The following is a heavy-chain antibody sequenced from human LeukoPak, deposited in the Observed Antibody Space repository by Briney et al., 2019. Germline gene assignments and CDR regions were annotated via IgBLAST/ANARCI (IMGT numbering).Heavy chain of an antibody. J-gene: IGHJ4*02. CDR3: ASSIVYCSSTSCYFN. V-gene: IGHV1-2*02. CDR1: GYTFTGYF. CDR2: INPNSGGT. D-gene: IGHD2-2*01. Sequence: AASVKVSCKASGYTFTGYFMHWVRQAPGQGLEWMGWINPNSGGTNYAQKFQGKVTMTRDTSISTAYMELSRLRSDDTAVYYCASSIVYCSSTSCYFNWGQGTLVTVSS.